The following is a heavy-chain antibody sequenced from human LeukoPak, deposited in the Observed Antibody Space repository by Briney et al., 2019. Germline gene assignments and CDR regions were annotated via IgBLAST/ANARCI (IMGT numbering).Heavy chain of an antibody. D-gene: IGHD4-11*01. Sequence: GGSLRLSCAASGFTVSSNYMSWVRQAPGKGLEWVAVISYDGSNKYYADSVKGRFTISRDNAKNSVYLQMNSLGADDTAVYYCATYSILNAREFRYWGQGTLVTVTS. CDR1: GFTVSSNY. J-gene: IGHJ1*01. CDR3: ATYSILNAREFRY. V-gene: IGHV3-30-3*01. CDR2: ISYDGSNK.